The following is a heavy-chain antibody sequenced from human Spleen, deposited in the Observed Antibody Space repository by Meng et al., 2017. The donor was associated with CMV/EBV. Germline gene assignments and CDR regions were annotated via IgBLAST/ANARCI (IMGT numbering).Heavy chain of an antibody. V-gene: IGHV1-2*02. CDR2: INPNSGGT. CDR1: GYTFTRYY. J-gene: IGHJ5*02. Sequence: SGYTFTRYYMHWVRQAPGQGLEWMGWINPNSGGTNYAQKFQGRVTMTTDASSDIAYMEMTDLRSDDTAVYYCARPGMVATVDTWFDPWGQGTLVTVSS. CDR3: ARPGMVATVDTWFDP. D-gene: IGHD5-12*01.